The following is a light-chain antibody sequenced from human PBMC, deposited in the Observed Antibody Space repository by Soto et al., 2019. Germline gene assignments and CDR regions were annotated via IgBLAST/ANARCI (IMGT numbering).Light chain of an antibody. Sequence: EIVLTQSPATLSLSPGERATLSCRASQSVSNFLAWYQQNPGQPPRLLIYDASNRATGIPARFSGSGSGTDFTLTISSLEPEDFAVYYCQQRSNWPPITFGQGTRLEIK. J-gene: IGKJ5*01. CDR1: QSVSNF. CDR3: QQRSNWPPIT. CDR2: DAS. V-gene: IGKV3-11*01.